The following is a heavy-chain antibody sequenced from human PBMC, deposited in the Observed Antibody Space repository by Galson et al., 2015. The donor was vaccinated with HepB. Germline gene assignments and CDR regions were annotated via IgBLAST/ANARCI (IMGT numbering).Heavy chain of an antibody. CDR1: GGTFSRYA. D-gene: IGHD1-26*01. V-gene: IGHV1-69*10. Sequence: SVKVSCKASGGTFSRYAISWVRQAPGQGLEWMGGIIPILGIANYAQKFQGRVTITADKSTSTAYTELSSLSSEDTAVYYCARGPPREPPPSGSYSYYYCYMDVWGKGTTVTVSS. CDR2: IIPILGIA. J-gene: IGHJ6*03. CDR3: ARGPPREPPPSGSYSYYYCYMDV.